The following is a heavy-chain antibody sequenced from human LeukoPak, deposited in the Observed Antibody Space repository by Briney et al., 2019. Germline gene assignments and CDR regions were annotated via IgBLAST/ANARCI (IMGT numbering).Heavy chain of an antibody. Sequence: GGSLRLSCAASGFTFSSYAMHWVRQAPGKGLEWVAVISYDGSNKYYADSVKGRFTISRDNSKNTLYLQMKSLRGEDTAVYYCARVLCSSTSCYTDDAFDIWGQGTMVTVSS. CDR3: ARVLCSSTSCYTDDAFDI. CDR1: GFTFSSYA. CDR2: ISYDGSNK. J-gene: IGHJ3*02. D-gene: IGHD2-2*02. V-gene: IGHV3-30-3*01.